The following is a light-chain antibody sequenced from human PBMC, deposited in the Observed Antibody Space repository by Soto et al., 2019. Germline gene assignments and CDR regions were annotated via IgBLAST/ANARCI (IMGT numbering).Light chain of an antibody. Sequence: DIQMTQSPSSLSSSVGERVTITCRASQSITRYLNWYQQKPGKAPRLLICGASSLRTGVPTRFSGSGSGTDFTLTISSLHPEDFATYYCQHSASAPQTFGQGTKVEIK. J-gene: IGKJ1*01. V-gene: IGKV1-39*01. CDR2: GAS. CDR1: QSITRY. CDR3: QHSASAPQT.